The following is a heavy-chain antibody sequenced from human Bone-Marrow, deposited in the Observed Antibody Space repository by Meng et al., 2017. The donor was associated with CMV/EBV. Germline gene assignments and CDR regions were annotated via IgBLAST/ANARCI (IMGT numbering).Heavy chain of an antibody. CDR2: ISGNGGTI. J-gene: IGHJ6*02. D-gene: IGHD5-12*01. V-gene: IGHV3-48*03. CDR1: GFTFSSYE. CDR3: ARDIVAGYYYYGMDV. Sequence: GESLKISFAGSGFTFSSYEMNWVRQTPGKGVEWVSYISGNGGTIFYADSVKGRFTISRDNAKNSLLLQINSLRAEDTAVYFCARDIVAGYYYYGMDVWGQGTTVTGSS.